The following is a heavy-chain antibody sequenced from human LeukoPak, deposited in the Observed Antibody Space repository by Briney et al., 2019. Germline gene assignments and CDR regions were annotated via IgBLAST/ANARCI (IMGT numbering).Heavy chain of an antibody. CDR3: ARDRVGYYDSSGPAEGAFDI. V-gene: IGHV1-46*01. CDR2: INPSGGST. D-gene: IGHD3-22*01. J-gene: IGHJ3*02. CDR1: GYTFTSYY. Sequence: ASVKVSCKASGYTFTSYYMHWVRQAPGQGLEWMGIINPSGGSTSYAQKFQGRVTMTRDTSTSTVYMELSSLRSEATAVYYCARDRVGYYDSSGPAEGAFDIWGQGTMVTVSS.